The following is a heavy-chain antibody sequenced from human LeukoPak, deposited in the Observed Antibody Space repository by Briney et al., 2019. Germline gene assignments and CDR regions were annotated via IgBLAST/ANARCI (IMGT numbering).Heavy chain of an antibody. CDR1: GGSFSGYY. D-gene: IGHD3-16*02. CDR2: INHSGST. V-gene: IGHV4-34*01. J-gene: IGHJ5*02. CDR3: ARERQSYDYVWGSYRYRYNWFDP. Sequence: ASETLSLTCAVYGGSFSGYYWSWIRQPPGKGLEWIGEINHSGSTNYNPSLKSRVTISVDTSKNQFSLKLSSVTAADTAVYYCARERQSYDYVWGSYRYRYNWFDPWGQGTLVTVSS.